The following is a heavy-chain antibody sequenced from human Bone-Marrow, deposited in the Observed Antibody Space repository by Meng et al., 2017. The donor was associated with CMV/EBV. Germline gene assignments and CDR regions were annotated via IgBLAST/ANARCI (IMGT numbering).Heavy chain of an antibody. V-gene: IGHV3-11*01. CDR2: ISNSGNPI. J-gene: IGHJ4*02. CDR1: GITLSAEY. Sequence: SCTAAGITLSAEYMSWIRQTPGKGLEWLSYISNSGNPIDYADSVKGRVTISRDNAKNSLYLQMNSLRAEDTAVYYCVIRRTGATAYKWGQGTLVTVSS. D-gene: IGHD1-26*01. CDR3: VIRRTGATAYK.